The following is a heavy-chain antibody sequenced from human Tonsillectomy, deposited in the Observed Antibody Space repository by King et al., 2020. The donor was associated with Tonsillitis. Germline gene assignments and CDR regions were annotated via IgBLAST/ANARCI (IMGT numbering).Heavy chain of an antibody. D-gene: IGHD3-10*01. V-gene: IGHV1-18*04. CDR3: ARSRMVRGVIIIYGMDV. J-gene: IGHJ6*02. CDR2: ISAYNGNT. CDR1: GYTFTSYD. Sequence: VQLVESGAEVKKPGASVKVSCKASGYTFTSYDISWVRQAPGQGLEWMGWISAYNGNTIYAQKLQGRVTMTTDTSTSTAYMELRSLRSDDTAVYYCARSRMVRGVIIIYGMDVWGQGTTVTVSS.